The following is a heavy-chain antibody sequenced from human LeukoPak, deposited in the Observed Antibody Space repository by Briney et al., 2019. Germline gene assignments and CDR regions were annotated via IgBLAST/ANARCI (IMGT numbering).Heavy chain of an antibody. Sequence: GASVKVSCKASGYTFTGYYMNWVRQTPGQGLEWMGRINPNSGGTNYAQKFQGRGTMTRDTSISTAYMELNRLRSDDTAVYYCARDNSVAYYDSSGYSNWGQGTLVTVSS. CDR1: GYTFTGYY. D-gene: IGHD3-22*01. V-gene: IGHV1-2*06. CDR2: INPNSGGT. CDR3: ARDNSVAYYDSSGYSN. J-gene: IGHJ4*02.